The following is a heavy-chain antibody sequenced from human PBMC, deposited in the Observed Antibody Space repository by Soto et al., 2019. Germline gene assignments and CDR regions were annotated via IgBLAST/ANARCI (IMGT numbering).Heavy chain of an antibody. CDR3: ARDVYYYDSSGPDY. D-gene: IGHD3-22*01. V-gene: IGHV3-33*01. Sequence: QVQLVESGGGVVQPGRSLRLSCAASGFTFSSYGMHWVRQAPGKGLEWVAVIWYDGSNKYYADSVKGRFTISRDNSKNTLYLQMNSLRAEDTAVYYCARDVYYYDSSGPDYWGQGTLVTVSS. CDR1: GFTFSSYG. CDR2: IWYDGSNK. J-gene: IGHJ4*02.